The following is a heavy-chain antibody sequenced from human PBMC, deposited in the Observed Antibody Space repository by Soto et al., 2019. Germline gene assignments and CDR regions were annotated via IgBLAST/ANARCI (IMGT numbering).Heavy chain of an antibody. V-gene: IGHV3-30*03. J-gene: IGHJ4*02. CDR2: ISYDGSNK. Sequence: GGSLRLSCAASGFTFSSYGMHWVRQAPGKGLEWVAVISYDGSNKYYADSVKGRFAISRDNSKNTLYLQMNSLRAEDTAVYYCARDPTYSYGSTYFHFWGQGTLVTVPQ. CDR3: ARDPTYSYGSTYFHF. D-gene: IGHD5-18*01. CDR1: GFTFSSYG.